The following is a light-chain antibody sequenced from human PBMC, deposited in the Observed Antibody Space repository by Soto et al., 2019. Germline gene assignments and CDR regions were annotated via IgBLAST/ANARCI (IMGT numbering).Light chain of an antibody. CDR1: SSDVGTYNY. V-gene: IGLV2-11*01. Sequence: QSALTQPRSVSGSPGQSVTISCTGTSSDVGTYNYVSWYQQHPGKAPKLMIYDVSQRPSGVPDRFSGSKSGNTASLTISGLQAEDEYAYYYCSYADNYATVYGEGTKLPAL. CDR2: DVS. J-gene: IGLJ2*01. CDR3: CSYADNYATV.